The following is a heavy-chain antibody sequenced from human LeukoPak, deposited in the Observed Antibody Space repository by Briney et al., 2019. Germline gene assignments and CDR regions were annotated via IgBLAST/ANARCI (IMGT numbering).Heavy chain of an antibody. CDR1: GGPISSFY. CDR2: NYYSGSA. J-gene: IGHJ4*02. CDR3: ARGDYGDSDY. Sequence: SETLSLTCTVSGGPISSFYWSWIRQPPGKGLEWIGYNYYSGSANYNPSLKSRVTISVGASKNQFSLKPSSVTAADTAVYYCARGDYGDSDYWGQGILVTVSS. V-gene: IGHV4-59*01. D-gene: IGHD4-17*01.